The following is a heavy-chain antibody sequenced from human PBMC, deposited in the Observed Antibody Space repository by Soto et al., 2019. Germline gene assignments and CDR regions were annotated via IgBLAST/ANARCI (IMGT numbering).Heavy chain of an antibody. CDR3: AKDVEALVGATGYYFDY. CDR2: ISYDGSNK. D-gene: IGHD1-26*01. CDR1: GFTFSSYG. Sequence: GGSLRLSCAASGFTFSSYGMHWVRQAPGKGLEWVAVISYDGSNKYYADSVKGRFTISRDNSKNTLYLQMNSLRAEDTAVYYCAKDVEALVGATGYYFDYWGQGTLVTVSS. J-gene: IGHJ4*02. V-gene: IGHV3-30*18.